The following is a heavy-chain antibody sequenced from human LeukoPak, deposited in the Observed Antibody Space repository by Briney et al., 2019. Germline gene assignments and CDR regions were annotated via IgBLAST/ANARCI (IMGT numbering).Heavy chain of an antibody. Sequence: GGSLRLSCAASGFTFSSYSMNWFRQAPGKGLEWVSSISSSSSYIYYADSVKGRFTISRDNAKNSLYLQMNSLRAEDTAVYYCATIVVPAARPDYWGQGTLVTVSS. CDR2: ISSSSSYI. CDR1: GFTFSSYS. D-gene: IGHD2-2*01. CDR3: ATIVVPAARPDY. V-gene: IGHV3-21*01. J-gene: IGHJ4*02.